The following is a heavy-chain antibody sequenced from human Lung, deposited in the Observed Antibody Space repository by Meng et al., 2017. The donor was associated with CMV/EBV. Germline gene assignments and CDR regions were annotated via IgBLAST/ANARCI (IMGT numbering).Heavy chain of an antibody. CDR1: GFTFSSYA. D-gene: IGHD3-10*01. CDR2: ISGSGGST. CDR3: AKRLGGLLSRDADLGY. J-gene: IGHJ4*01. V-gene: IGHV3-23*01. Sequence: GEXXKISCAASGFTFSSYAMSWVRQAPGKGLEWVSAISGSGGSTYYADSVKGRLTISRDNSKNTLYLQMNSLRAEDTAVYYCAKRLGGLLSRDADLGYWGHGTXVTVSS.